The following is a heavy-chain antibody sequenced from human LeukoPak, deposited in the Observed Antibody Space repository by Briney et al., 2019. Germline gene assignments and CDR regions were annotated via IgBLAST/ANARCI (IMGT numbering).Heavy chain of an antibody. Sequence: GGSLRLSCAASGFTFSTYSMTWVRQAPGKGLEWVSSISGSSSYIFYADSVRGRFTVSRDNAKNSLFLQMNSLRADDTAVYYCARGTSYGSAWYGAEKYYFDYWGQGTLVTVSS. J-gene: IGHJ4*02. CDR2: ISGSSSYI. V-gene: IGHV3-21*01. CDR1: GFTFSTYS. D-gene: IGHD6-19*01. CDR3: ARGTSYGSAWYGAEKYYFDY.